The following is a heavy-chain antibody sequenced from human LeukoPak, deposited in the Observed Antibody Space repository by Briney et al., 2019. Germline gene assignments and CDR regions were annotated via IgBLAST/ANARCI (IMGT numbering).Heavy chain of an antibody. V-gene: IGHV1-2*02. D-gene: IGHD3-22*01. CDR3: ARERAAYYYDSSGYINYFDY. CDR1: GYTFTGYY. J-gene: IGHJ4*02. CDR2: INPNSGGT. Sequence: ASVKVSCKASGYTFTGYYMHWVRQAPGQGLEWMGWINPNSGGTNYAQKFQGRVTMTRDTSISTAYMELSRLRSDDTAVYYCARERAAYYYDSSGYINYFDYWGQGSLVTVSS.